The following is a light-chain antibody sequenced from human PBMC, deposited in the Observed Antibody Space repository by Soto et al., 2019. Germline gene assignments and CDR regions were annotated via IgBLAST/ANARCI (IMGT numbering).Light chain of an antibody. CDR1: QNIKTH. CDR3: QQRGNWPVT. Sequence: EIVLTQSPATLASSPGEKVTLSCRASQNIKTHLAWYQQKPGQSPRLLIFDTTNRATDTPGRFSGTGSGTDFTLTISRLEPEDFAVYYWQQRGNWPVTFGGGTTVEI. V-gene: IGKV3-11*01. CDR2: DTT. J-gene: IGKJ4*01.